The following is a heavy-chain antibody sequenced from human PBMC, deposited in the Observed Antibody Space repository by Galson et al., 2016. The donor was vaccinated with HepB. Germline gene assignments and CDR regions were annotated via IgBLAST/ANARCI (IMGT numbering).Heavy chain of an antibody. CDR1: GYTFRNYA. J-gene: IGHJ6*02. CDR3: ARAMRYYDSSGYPSVGMDV. CDR2: INAGNGKT. V-gene: IGHV1-3*01. D-gene: IGHD3-22*01. Sequence: SVKVSCKASGYTFRNYAMHWVRQAPGQRLEWMAWINAGNGKTKSSERFQGRVTITRDTSASTAYMELISLRSEDTAVYYCARAMRYYDSSGYPSVGMDVWGQGTTVTGTS.